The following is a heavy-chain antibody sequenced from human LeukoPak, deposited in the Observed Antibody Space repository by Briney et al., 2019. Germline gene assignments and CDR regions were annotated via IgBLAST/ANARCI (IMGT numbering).Heavy chain of an antibody. J-gene: IGHJ4*02. V-gene: IGHV3-48*01. CDR3: SRSLDY. CDR1: GFTSSSYS. CDR2: ISSSIITI. Sequence: GGSLRLSCAASGFTSSSYSMNWVRQAPGKGLEWVSYISSSIITIYYTDSVKGRFAISRDNAKNSLYLQMNSLRAEDTAVYYCSRSLDYWGQGALVTVSS.